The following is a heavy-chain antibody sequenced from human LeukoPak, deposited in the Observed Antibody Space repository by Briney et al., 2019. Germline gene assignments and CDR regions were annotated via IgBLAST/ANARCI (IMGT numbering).Heavy chain of an antibody. V-gene: IGHV1-2*06. CDR1: GYTFTGYY. Sequence: ASVKVSCKASGYTFTGYYMHWVRQAPGQGLEWMGRINPNSGGTNYAQKFQGRVTMTRDTSISTAYMELSRLRSDDTAVYYCAREEIGRPKRSYYYGGQGTLVTVSS. CDR2: INPNSGGT. J-gene: IGHJ4*02. D-gene: IGHD5-24*01. CDR3: AREEIGRPKRSYYY.